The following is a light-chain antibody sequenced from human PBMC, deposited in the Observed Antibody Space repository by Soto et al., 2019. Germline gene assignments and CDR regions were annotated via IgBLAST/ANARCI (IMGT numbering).Light chain of an antibody. Sequence: QSVLTHPPSASGSPGESVTISCTGTSSDVGGYDFVSWYQHHPGKAPKLMIYEVTKRPSGVPDRFSGSKSGNTASLTVSGLQAEDEADYYCSSYANANNYVFGTGTKVTVL. J-gene: IGLJ1*01. V-gene: IGLV2-8*01. CDR3: SSYANANNYV. CDR1: SSDVGGYDF. CDR2: EVT.